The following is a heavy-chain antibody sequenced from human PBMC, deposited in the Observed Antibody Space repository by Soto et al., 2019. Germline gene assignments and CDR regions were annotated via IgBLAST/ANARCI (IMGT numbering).Heavy chain of an antibody. Sequence: QVQLVQSGAEVKKPGSSVKVSCKASGGTFSSYTISWVRQAPGQGLEWMGRIIPILGIANYAQKFQGRVTITADKSTSTAYMELSSLRSEDTAVYYCARDRGLLAYCGGDCYSGFDPWGQGTLVTVSS. V-gene: IGHV1-69*08. CDR3: ARDRGLLAYCGGDCYSGFDP. D-gene: IGHD2-21*02. J-gene: IGHJ5*02. CDR1: GGTFSSYT. CDR2: IIPILGIA.